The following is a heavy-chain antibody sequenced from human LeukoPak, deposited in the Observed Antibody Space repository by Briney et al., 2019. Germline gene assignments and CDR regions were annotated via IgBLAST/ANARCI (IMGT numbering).Heavy chain of an antibody. CDR1: GGSFSSYA. J-gene: IGHJ6*03. V-gene: IGHV1-69*06. D-gene: IGHD3-16*01. CDR2: IIPIFGTP. CDR3: AKQGAVRQDYYMDV. Sequence: SVNVSCKASGGSFSSYAITWVRQAPGQGLEWMGRIIPIFGTPTYAQKFQGRVTITADMGSSTAYLELTSLTSEDTARYFCAKQGAVRQDYYMDVWGSGTTVTVSS.